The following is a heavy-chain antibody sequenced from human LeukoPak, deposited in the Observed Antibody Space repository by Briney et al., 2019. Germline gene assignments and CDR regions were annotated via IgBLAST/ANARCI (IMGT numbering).Heavy chain of an antibody. V-gene: IGHV3-21*01. J-gene: IGHJ4*02. CDR2: ISSSSSYI. Sequence: GGSLRLSCAASGFTFSSYSMNWVRQAPGKGLEWVSSISSSSSYIYYADSVKGRFTISRDNAKNSLYLQMNSLRAEDTAVYYCARDTTYYYDSSGREAFDYWGPGTLVTVSS. CDR1: GFTFSSYS. D-gene: IGHD3-22*01. CDR3: ARDTTYYYDSSGREAFDY.